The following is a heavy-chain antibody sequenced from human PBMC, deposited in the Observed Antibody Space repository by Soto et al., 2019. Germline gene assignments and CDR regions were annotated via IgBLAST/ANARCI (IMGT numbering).Heavy chain of an antibody. J-gene: IGHJ4*02. V-gene: IGHV4-61*01. CDR3: ARVPRSSGWYYFDY. CDR1: GGSVSSGSYY. D-gene: IGHD6-19*01. Sequence: SETLSLTCTVSGGSVSSGSYYWSWIRQPPGKGLEWIGYIYYSGSTNYNPSLKSRVTISVDTSKNQFSLKLSSVTAADTAVYYCARVPRSSGWYYFDYWGQGTLVTVSS. CDR2: IYYSGST.